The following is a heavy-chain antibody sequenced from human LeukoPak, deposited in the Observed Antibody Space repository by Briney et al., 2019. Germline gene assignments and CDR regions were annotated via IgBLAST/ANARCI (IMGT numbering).Heavy chain of an antibody. V-gene: IGHV1-46*01. J-gene: IGHJ5*02. CDR3: ARDFAADSSGWYSRLDP. CDR2: INPSGGST. D-gene: IGHD6-19*01. CDR1: GYTFTGYY. Sequence: ASVKVSCKASGYTFTGYYMHWVRQAPGQGLEWMGIINPSGGSTSYAQKFQGRVTMTRDTSTSTVYMELSSLRSEDTAVYYCARDFAADSSGWYSRLDPWGQGTLVTVSS.